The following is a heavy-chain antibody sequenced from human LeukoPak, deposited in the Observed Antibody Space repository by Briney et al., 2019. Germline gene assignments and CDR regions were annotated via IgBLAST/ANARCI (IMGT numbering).Heavy chain of an antibody. CDR3: ARAGYPPYYYDSSGPNPDYYYGMDV. Sequence: SVKVSCKASGGTFSSYAISWVRQAPGQGLEWTGGIIPIFGTANYAQKFQGRVTITADESTSTAYMELSSLRSEDTAVYYCARAGYPPYYYDSSGPNPDYYYGMDVWGQGTTVTVSS. J-gene: IGHJ6*02. CDR1: GGTFSSYA. V-gene: IGHV1-69*13. D-gene: IGHD3-22*01. CDR2: IIPIFGTA.